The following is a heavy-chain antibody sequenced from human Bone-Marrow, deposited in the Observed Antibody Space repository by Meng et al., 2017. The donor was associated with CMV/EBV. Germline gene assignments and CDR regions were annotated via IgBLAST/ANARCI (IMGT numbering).Heavy chain of an antibody. V-gene: IGHV3-23*03. J-gene: IGHJ4*02. CDR2: IYGGASGT. Sequence: GESLKISCAASGFTFDDYAMHWVRQAPGKGLEWVSAIYGGASGTYYADSVKGRFTISRDSSKNTLYLQMSSLRVEDTAVYYCARSSDWGQGTLVTVSS. CDR3: ARSSD. CDR1: GFTFDDYA. D-gene: IGHD3-16*02.